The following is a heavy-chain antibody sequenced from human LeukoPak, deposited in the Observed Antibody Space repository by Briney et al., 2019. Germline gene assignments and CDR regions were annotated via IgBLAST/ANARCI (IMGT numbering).Heavy chain of an antibody. V-gene: IGHV3-21*01. CDR2: ISSGSSYI. CDR1: GFSFSSYS. CDR3: ARDYYDSSGYSSPIDY. Sequence: PGGSLRLSCGASGFSFSSYSMNWVRQAPGKGLEWVSSISSGSSYIYYADSVKGRFTISRDNAKNSLYLQMNSLRAEDSAVYYCARDYYDSSGYSSPIDYWGQGTLVTVSS. J-gene: IGHJ4*02. D-gene: IGHD3-22*01.